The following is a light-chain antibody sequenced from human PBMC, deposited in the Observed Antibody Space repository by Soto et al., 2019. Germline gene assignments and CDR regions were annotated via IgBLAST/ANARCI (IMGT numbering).Light chain of an antibody. J-gene: IGKJ5*01. V-gene: IGKV3-11*01. CDR2: DVS. CDR1: QSVSNS. CDR3: QQYGYSPIT. Sequence: EIVLTQSPATLSLAPGERVTLSCRASQSVSNSLAWYQQKPGQPPRLLIYDVSNRATGIPARFSGSGSGTDFTLTITSLEPEDFAVYYCQQYGYSPITFGQGTRLEIK.